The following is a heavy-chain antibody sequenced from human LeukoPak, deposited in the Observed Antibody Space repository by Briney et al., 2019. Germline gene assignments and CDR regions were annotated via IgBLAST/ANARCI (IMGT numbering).Heavy chain of an antibody. CDR2: IYASGGT. V-gene: IGHV4-4*07. CDR1: GGSISSYY. J-gene: IGHJ4*02. Sequence: SETLSLTCSVSGGSISSYYWSWIRQPAGKGPEWIGRIYASGGTDYNPSLKSRVTMSVDTSKNQFSLKLWSVTAADTAVYHCARESKSYDGSGYYHDSWGQGTLVTVSS. CDR3: ARESKSYDGSGYYHDS. D-gene: IGHD3-22*01.